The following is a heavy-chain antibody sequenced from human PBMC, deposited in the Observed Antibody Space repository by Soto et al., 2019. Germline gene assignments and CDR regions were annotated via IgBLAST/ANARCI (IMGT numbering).Heavy chain of an antibody. CDR3: ARISYDFWRGSPNYYYYYYMDV. V-gene: IGHV2-26*01. CDR2: IFSNDEK. CDR1: GFSLINAKMG. J-gene: IGHJ6*03. Sequence: QVTLKESGPVLVKPTETLTLTCTVSGFSLINAKMGVSWIRQPPGKALEWLAHIFSNDEKSYSTSLKSRLTISKDTSKSQVVLTMTNMDPVDTAAYYCARISYDFWRGSPNYYYYYYMDVWGKGTTVTVSS. D-gene: IGHD3-3*01.